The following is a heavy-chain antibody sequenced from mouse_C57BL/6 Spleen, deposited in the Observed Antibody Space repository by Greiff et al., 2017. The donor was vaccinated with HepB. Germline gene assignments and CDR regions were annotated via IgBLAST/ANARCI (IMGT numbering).Heavy chain of an antibody. CDR2: IDPPESYT. CDR1: GYTFTSYR. Sequence: QVQLQQPGAELVKPGASVKLSCKASGYTFTSYRMQWVNQRPGQGLEWIGEIDPPESYTKYNQQFKGKATLTADTSSSTAYMQLSSLTSEDSAVYDRARKGRGFDVWGTGTTVTVSS. V-gene: IGHV1-50*01. CDR3: ARKGRGFDV. J-gene: IGHJ1*03.